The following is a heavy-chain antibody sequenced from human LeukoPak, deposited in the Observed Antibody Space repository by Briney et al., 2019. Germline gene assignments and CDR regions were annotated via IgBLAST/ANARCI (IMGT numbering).Heavy chain of an antibody. CDR1: GFIFGVST. D-gene: IGHD6-19*01. CDR3: VKDRGSSGWSPFAY. CDR2: ISTAGRRT. Sequence: SGGSLRFSCAASGFIFGVSTMHWVRQAPGKGLEFVSSISTAGRRTYYADSANGRFAISRDDFNSTVYLHMSSLRPEDTAMYYCVKDRGSSGWSPFAYWGQGTLVTVSS. V-gene: IGHV3-64D*06. J-gene: IGHJ4*02.